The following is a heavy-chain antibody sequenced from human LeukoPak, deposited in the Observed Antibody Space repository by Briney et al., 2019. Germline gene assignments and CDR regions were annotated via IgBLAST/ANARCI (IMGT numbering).Heavy chain of an antibody. CDR2: VSSSGDRT. Sequence: GGSLRLSCAASGFTFSSFYMHWVRQAPGQGLEYVSSVSSSGDRTHHASSVKGRFTISRDNSKNTLYLQMGSLRAEDMALYYCARDRLGSGWSFDYWGQGTLVTVSS. V-gene: IGHV3-64*01. J-gene: IGHJ4*02. CDR1: GFTFSSFY. CDR3: ARDRLGSGWSFDY. D-gene: IGHD6-19*01.